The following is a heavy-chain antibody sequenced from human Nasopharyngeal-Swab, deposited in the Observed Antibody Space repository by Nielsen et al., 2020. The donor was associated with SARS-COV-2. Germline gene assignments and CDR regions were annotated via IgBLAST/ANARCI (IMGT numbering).Heavy chain of an antibody. CDR2: ISGSGGST. D-gene: IGHD1-26*01. CDR3: AKRRVGAAFDY. Sequence: GRSLRLSWAASGFTFSSYAMSWVRQAPGKGLEWVSAISGSGGSTYYADSVKGRFTISRDNSKNTLYLQMSSLRAEDTAVYYCAKRRVGAAFDYWGQGTLVTVSS. CDR1: GFTFSSYA. V-gene: IGHV3-23*01. J-gene: IGHJ4*02.